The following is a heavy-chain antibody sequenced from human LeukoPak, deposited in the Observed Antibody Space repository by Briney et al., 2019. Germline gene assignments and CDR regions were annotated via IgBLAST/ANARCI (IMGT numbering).Heavy chain of an antibody. CDR1: GGSITGYY. V-gene: IGHV4-59*08. Sequence: SETLSLTCTVSGGSITGYYWSWIRQPPGKGPEWIAYVYFPGRTLYNPSLESRVTISVDTSKTQFSLRLTSVTAADTAVYYCARHIPVSYDAFDLWGRGTTVTVSS. D-gene: IGHD6-19*01. CDR2: VYFPGRT. CDR3: ARHIPVSYDAFDL. J-gene: IGHJ3*01.